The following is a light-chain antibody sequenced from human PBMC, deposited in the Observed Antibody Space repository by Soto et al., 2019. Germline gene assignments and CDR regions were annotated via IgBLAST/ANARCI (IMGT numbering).Light chain of an antibody. Sequence: SYELTQPPSVSVAPGQTARIPCGGTIIEIKTVHWYQQKPGQAPALVVYDDSARPSGIPDRFSGSKSGNTATLTITRVGAGDEADYYCQVWDSSGDHPGVVFGGGTKLTVL. J-gene: IGLJ2*01. CDR2: DDS. CDR1: IIEIKT. V-gene: IGLV3-21*02. CDR3: QVWDSSGDHPGVV.